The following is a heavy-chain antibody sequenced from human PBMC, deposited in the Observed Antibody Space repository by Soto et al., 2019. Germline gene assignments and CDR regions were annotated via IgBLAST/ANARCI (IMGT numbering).Heavy chain of an antibody. CDR3: ASTQLEHLPHDFDI. Sequence: QVQLVQSGAEVKKPGASVKVSCKASGYTFTSYGISWVRQAPGQGLEWMGWISAYNGNTNYAQKRQGRVTMTTDTSTSTGYMELMSLRSDDTDVYYCASTQLEHLPHDFDIWGQGTMVTVSS. V-gene: IGHV1-18*01. CDR2: ISAYNGNT. D-gene: IGHD1-1*01. J-gene: IGHJ3*02. CDR1: GYTFTSYG.